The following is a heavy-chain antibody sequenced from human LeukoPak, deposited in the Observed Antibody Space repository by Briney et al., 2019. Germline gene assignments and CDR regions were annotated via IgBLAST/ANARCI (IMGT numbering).Heavy chain of an antibody. CDR1: GYTFSSYA. Sequence: SCKASGYTFSSYAMSWVRQAPGKGLEWVSAISGSGGSTYYADSVKGRFTISRDNSKNTLYLQMNSLRAEDTAVYYCAKRYCSSTSCSLFDYWGQGTLVTVSS. V-gene: IGHV3-23*01. CDR2: ISGSGGST. CDR3: AKRYCSSTSCSLFDY. D-gene: IGHD2-2*01. J-gene: IGHJ4*02.